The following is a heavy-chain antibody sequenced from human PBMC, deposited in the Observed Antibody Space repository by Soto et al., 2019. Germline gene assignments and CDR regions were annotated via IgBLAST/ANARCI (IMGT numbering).Heavy chain of an antibody. D-gene: IGHD2-2*01. Sequence: XETRPLTCAVSGVSISSSNWWRWVRQPPVKGLEWIGESYHSGSTNYNPSLKSRVSISVDKSKNQFSLKLSSVPAADTAVYSCASRYCSSTSSPGGGRWFDRWGQGTLVTVSS. CDR3: ASRYCSSTSSPGGGRWFDR. CDR2: SYHSGST. J-gene: IGHJ5*02. V-gene: IGHV4-4*01. CDR1: GVSISSSNW.